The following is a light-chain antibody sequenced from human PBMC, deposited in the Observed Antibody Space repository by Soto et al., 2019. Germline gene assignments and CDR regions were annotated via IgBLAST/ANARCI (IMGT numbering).Light chain of an antibody. Sequence: EIVLTQSPGTLSLSPGERATLSCRASQSVSSNFLAWYQQKPGQAPRLLISGASNRATGIPDRFSGSGSGTDFTLTISRLEPEDFAVYYCQQYGSYPRTFGQGTKVDIK. CDR2: GAS. CDR3: QQYGSYPRT. V-gene: IGKV3-20*01. CDR1: QSVSSNF. J-gene: IGKJ1*01.